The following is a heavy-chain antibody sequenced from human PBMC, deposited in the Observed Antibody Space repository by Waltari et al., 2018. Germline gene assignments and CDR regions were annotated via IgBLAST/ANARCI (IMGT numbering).Heavy chain of an antibody. D-gene: IGHD6-6*01. V-gene: IGHV3-74*01. CDR1: GFTFSSSW. CDR3: ARWDYSSSAY. CDR2: MNSDGSST. J-gene: IGHJ4*02. Sequence: EVQLVESGGGLVQPGGSLRLSCAASGFTFSSSWMHWVRQGPGKGLVWVSYMNSDGSSTRYADSVKGRFTISRDNAKNTLYLQMNSLRAEDTAVYYCARWDYSSSAYWGQGTLVTVSS.